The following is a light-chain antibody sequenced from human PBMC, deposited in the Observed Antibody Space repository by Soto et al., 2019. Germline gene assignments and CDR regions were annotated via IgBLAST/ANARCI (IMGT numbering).Light chain of an antibody. V-gene: IGKV1-39*01. CDR3: QQSYSTPPYT. CDR2: AAS. Sequence: DIQMTQSPSSLSASVGDRVTITCRASQSISSYLNWYQQKPGKAPKLLIYAASSLQSGVPSRFSGSASGTDFTLTISSLQPEDFATFYWQQSYSTPPYTFGQGTKLEIK. J-gene: IGKJ2*01. CDR1: QSISSY.